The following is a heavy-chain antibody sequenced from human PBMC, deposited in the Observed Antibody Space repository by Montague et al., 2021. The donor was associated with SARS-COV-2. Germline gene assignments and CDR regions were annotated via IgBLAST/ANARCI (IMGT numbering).Heavy chain of an antibody. Sequence: SETLSLTCVVSGGAINRSNWWSWVRQPPGKGLEWIGEIYHWGSTNYNPPLKSRVTISIDKSTNQLSLKLSSVTAADTAVYYCARLLGFCSGANCYSSGMDVWGQGTTVTVSS. J-gene: IGHJ6*02. CDR1: GGAINRSNW. CDR3: ARLLGFCSGANCYSSGMDV. V-gene: IGHV4-4*02. CDR2: IYHWGST. D-gene: IGHD2-15*01.